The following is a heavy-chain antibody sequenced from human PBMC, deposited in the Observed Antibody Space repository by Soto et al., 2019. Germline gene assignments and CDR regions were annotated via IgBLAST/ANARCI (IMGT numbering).Heavy chain of an antibody. D-gene: IGHD2-15*01. J-gene: IGHJ5*02. Sequence: QVHLQESGPGLVRPSQTLSLTCTVSGGSITSGGSFWGWIRQHPGKGPEWIAFIGYSGATSYNPSLASRVNISADTYKSQFSLNLRSVTAADTAVYYCARGGASSKWFAPWGQGTLVTVSS. V-gene: IGHV4-31*03. CDR3: ARGGASSKWFAP. CDR1: GGSITSGGSF. CDR2: IGYSGAT.